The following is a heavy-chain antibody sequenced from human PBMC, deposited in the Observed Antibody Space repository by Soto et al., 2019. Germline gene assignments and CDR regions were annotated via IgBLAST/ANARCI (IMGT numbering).Heavy chain of an antibody. CDR2: INHGGST. V-gene: IGHV4-34*01. J-gene: IGHJ4*02. CDR3: ARRVLNSYFDY. D-gene: IGHD1-1*01. Sequence: SPETLSLTCAVYGGCFRGYYWSWIRQPPGKGLEWIGEINHGGSTNYNPSLKSRVTISVDTSKNQFSLKLSSVTAADTAVYYCARRVLNSYFDYWGQGTLVTV. CDR1: GGCFRGYY.